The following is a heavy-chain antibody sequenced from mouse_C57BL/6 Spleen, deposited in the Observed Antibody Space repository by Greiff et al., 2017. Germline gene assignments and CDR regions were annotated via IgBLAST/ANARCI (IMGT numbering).Heavy chain of an antibody. CDR3: ARIYYGYDGRLDD. CDR2: IYPGDGDT. CDR1: GYAFSSYW. V-gene: IGHV1-80*01. D-gene: IGHD2-2*01. J-gene: IGHJ2*01. Sequence: QVQLKESGAELVKPGASVKISCKASGYAFSSYWMNWVKQRPGKGLEWIGQIYPGDGDTNYNGKFKGKATLTADKSSSTAYMQLSSLTSEDSAVYFCARIYYGYDGRLDDWGQGTTLTVSS.